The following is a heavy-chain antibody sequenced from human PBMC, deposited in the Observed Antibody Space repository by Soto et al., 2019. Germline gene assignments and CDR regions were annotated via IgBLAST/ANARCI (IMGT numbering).Heavy chain of an antibody. CDR2: ISSSGSTV. D-gene: IGHD5-12*01. V-gene: IGHV3-48*03. CDR3: VRYCTTTLCNGVATRTFDY. Sequence: GGSLRLSCAASRFTFSTYEMHWVRQAPGKGLEWVSCISSSGSTVYYADSVKGRFTISRDNTRNSLYLQMNSLRDEDTALYYCVRYCTTTLCNGVATRTFDYWEQGNLVTVS. J-gene: IGHJ4*02. CDR1: RFTFSTYE.